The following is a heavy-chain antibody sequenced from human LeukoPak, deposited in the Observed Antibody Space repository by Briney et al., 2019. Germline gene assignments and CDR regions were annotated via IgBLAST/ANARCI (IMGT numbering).Heavy chain of an antibody. V-gene: IGHV3-23*01. CDR1: GFTFSSYA. J-gene: IGHJ5*02. CDR2: ISGSGGTT. D-gene: IGHD3-10*01. CDR3: ANLEITMVRGP. Sequence: GGSLRLSCAASGFTFSSYAMSWVRQAPGKGLDWVSGISGSGGTTYYADSVKGRFTISKDNSKNTVYLQMNSLRVEDTAVYYCANLEITMVRGPWGQGTLVTVSS.